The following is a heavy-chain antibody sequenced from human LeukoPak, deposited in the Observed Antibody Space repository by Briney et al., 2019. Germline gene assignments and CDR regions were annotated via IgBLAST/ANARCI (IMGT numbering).Heavy chain of an antibody. Sequence: SETLSLTCAVYGGSFDGYYWSWIRQPPGKGLGWIGEVNHSGRANCNPSLKSRATITADTSKDQFSLKVTSVTAADTATYYCARHLTGERAFDIWGQGTLVTVSS. CDR3: ARHLTGERAFDI. J-gene: IGHJ3*02. V-gene: IGHV4-34*01. CDR2: VNHSGRA. D-gene: IGHD7-27*01. CDR1: GGSFDGYY.